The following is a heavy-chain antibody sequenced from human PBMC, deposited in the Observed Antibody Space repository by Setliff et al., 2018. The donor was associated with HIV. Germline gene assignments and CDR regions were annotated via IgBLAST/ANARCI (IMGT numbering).Heavy chain of an antibody. J-gene: IGHJ4*02. CDR3: ARDLFALEIGGGWAVDY. CDR2: INTNSGNP. D-gene: IGHD3-10*01. Sequence: ASVKVSCKASGYTSTSYALNWVRQAPGQGLEWMGWINTNSGNPMSAQGFSGRFVFSLDTSVSTAYLQISSLKAEDTAVYYCARDLFALEIGGGWAVDYWGQGTLVTVSS. CDR1: GYTSTSYA. V-gene: IGHV7-4-1*02.